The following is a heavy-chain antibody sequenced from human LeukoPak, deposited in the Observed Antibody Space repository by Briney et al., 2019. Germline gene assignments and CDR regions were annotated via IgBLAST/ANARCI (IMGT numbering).Heavy chain of an antibody. CDR1: GFTFSSYT. CDR2: ISYDGSNK. Sequence: GGSLRLSCAASGFTFSSYTMHWVRQAPGKGLEWVAVISYDGSNKYYADSVKGRFTISRANSKNMLYLQMNSLRAEDTAVYYCARGGRGPGDYFDLWGRGTLVTVSS. J-gene: IGHJ2*01. CDR3: ARGGRGPGDYFDL. V-gene: IGHV3-30*04. D-gene: IGHD2-15*01.